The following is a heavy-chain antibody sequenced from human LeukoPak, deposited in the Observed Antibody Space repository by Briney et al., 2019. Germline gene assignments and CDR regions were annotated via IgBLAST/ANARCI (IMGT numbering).Heavy chain of an antibody. CDR3: AKEWWSSSSPLHFDY. Sequence: GGPLRLSCAASGFSFSSYAMSWVRQAPGKGLEWVSAISASGGNTYYADSVKGRFTISRDNSKNTLYLQMNSLRAEDTALYYCAKEWWSSSSPLHFDYWGQGSLVTVSS. CDR2: ISASGGNT. D-gene: IGHD6-6*01. V-gene: IGHV3-23*01. CDR1: GFSFSSYA. J-gene: IGHJ4*02.